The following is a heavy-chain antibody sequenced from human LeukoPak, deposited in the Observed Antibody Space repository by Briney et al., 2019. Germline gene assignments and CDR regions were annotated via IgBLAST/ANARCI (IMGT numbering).Heavy chain of an antibody. J-gene: IGHJ4*02. V-gene: IGHV4-59*01. Sequence: SETLSLTCTVSGGSISSYYWSWIRQPPGKGLEWIGYIYYSGSTNYNPSLKSRVTISVDTSKNQFSLKLSSVTAADTAVYYCAREGDGHVDYWGQGTLVTVSS. CDR3: AREGDGHVDY. CDR2: IYYSGST. D-gene: IGHD5-24*01. CDR1: GGSISSYY.